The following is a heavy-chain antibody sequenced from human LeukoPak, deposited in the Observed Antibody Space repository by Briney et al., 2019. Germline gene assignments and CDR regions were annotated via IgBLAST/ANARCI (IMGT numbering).Heavy chain of an antibody. CDR1: GFTFSSYA. D-gene: IGHD1-14*01. J-gene: IGHJ4*02. Sequence: GGSLRLSCAASGFTFSSYAMSWVRQAPGKGLEWVSGISGSGGGITYYTDSVKGRFTISRDNPKNTLYLQMNSLRAEDTAIYYCAVRISWPYWGQGTQVTVSS. V-gene: IGHV3-23*01. CDR3: AVRISWPY. CDR2: ISGSGGGIT.